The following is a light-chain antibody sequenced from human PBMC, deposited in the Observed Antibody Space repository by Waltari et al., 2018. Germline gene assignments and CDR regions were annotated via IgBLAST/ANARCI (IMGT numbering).Light chain of an antibody. V-gene: IGLV3-21*04. CDR3: QVWDDVTDSGV. Sequence: YVLTQPPSVSVDPGKTARLTWGGDNIGSKSVNWYQQKPGQAPVLVMFYDSDRPSEIPERCSGSNSGNTATLTISWVEAGDEADYHCQVWDDVTDSGVFGGGTKLTVL. J-gene: IGLJ3*02. CDR2: YDS. CDR1: NIGSKS.